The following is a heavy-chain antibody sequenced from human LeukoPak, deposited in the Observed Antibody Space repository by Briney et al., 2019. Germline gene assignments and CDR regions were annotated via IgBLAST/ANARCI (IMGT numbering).Heavy chain of an antibody. D-gene: IGHD3-10*01. CDR3: AKHSITMVRGVIFH. J-gene: IGHJ4*02. CDR1: GFTFSDYA. Sequence: GGSLRLSCAASGFTFSDYAMSWVRQAPGKGLEWVSLISGSGYDTYHADSVKGRFTISRDNSKNTLSLQMNSLRAEDTAVYYCAKHSITMVRGVIFHWGQGILVTVSS. CDR2: ISGSGYDT. V-gene: IGHV3-23*01.